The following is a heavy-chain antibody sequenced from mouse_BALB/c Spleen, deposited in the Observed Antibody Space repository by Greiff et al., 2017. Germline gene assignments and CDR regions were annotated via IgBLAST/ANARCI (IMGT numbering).Heavy chain of an antibody. J-gene: IGHJ4*01. CDR3: ARPRWSYAMDY. CDR1: GFDFSRYW. CDR2: INPDSSTI. Sequence: EASGFDFSRYWMSWVRQAPGKGLEWIGEINPDSSTINYTPSLKDKFIISRDNAKNTLYLQMSKVRSEDTALYYCARPRWSYAMDYWGQGTSVTVSS. V-gene: IGHV4-1*02. D-gene: IGHD2-3*01.